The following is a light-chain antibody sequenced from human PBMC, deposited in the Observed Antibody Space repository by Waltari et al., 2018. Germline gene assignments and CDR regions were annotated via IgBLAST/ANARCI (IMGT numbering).Light chain of an antibody. CDR3: QQYNNWPPWT. CDR1: QSVRSN. V-gene: IGKV3-15*01. J-gene: IGKJ1*01. CDR2: GAA. Sequence: IVLTQSPATLSVSPGERATLSCRASQSVRSNLAWYQQKPGQAPRLLIYGAATRATGIPARFSGSGSGTEFTLTISSMQSEDCAVYYCQQYNNWPPWTFGQGTKVEIK.